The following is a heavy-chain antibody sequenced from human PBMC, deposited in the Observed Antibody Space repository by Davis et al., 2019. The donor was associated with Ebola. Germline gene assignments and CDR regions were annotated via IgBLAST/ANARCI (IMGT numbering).Heavy chain of an antibody. CDR3: ARDPTWIQLWFDAFDI. J-gene: IGHJ3*02. Sequence: GGSLRLSCAASGFTFSSYWMSWVRQAPGKGLEWVANIKKDGSEKYYVDSVKGRFTISRDNAKNSLYLQMNSLRAEDTAVYYCARDPTWIQLWFDAFDIWGQGTMVTVSS. CDR2: IKKDGSEK. CDR1: GFTFSSYW. D-gene: IGHD5-18*01. V-gene: IGHV3-7*03.